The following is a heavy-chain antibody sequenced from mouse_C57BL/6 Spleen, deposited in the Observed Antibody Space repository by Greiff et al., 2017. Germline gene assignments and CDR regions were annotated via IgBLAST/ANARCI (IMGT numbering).Heavy chain of an antibody. Sequence: QVQLQQSGAELARPGASVKLSCKASGYTFTSYGISWVKQRTGQGLEWIGEIYPRSGNTYYNEKFKGKATLTADKSSSTAYMELRSLTSEDSAVYFCARGADYGSRGAWFAYWGQGTLVTVSA. CDR3: ARGADYGSRGAWFAY. J-gene: IGHJ3*01. CDR2: IYPRSGNT. CDR1: GYTFTSYG. V-gene: IGHV1-81*01. D-gene: IGHD1-1*01.